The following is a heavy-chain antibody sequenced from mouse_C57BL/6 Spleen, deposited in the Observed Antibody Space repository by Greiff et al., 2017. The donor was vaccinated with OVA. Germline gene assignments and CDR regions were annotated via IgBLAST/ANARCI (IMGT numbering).Heavy chain of an antibody. Sequence: VKVVESGPELVKPGASVKISCKASGYAFSSSWMNWVKQRPGKGLEWIGRIYPGDGDTNYNGKFKGKATLTADKSSSTAYMQLSSLTSEDSAVYFCARDGKTAMDYWGQGTSVTVSS. V-gene: IGHV1-82*01. CDR2: IYPGDGDT. J-gene: IGHJ4*01. D-gene: IGHD2-1*01. CDR3: ARDGKTAMDY. CDR1: GYAFSSSW.